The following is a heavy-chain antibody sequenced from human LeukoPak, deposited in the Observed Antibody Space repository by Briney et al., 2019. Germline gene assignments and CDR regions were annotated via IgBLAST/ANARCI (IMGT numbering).Heavy chain of an antibody. J-gene: IGHJ4*02. Sequence: GGSLRLSCAASGFTISNYAMNWVRQAPGKGLEWVSLISGSGATTNYADSVKGRFTISRDTSKNTLYLQMNSLRAEDTAVYYCAKPYGNYWGQGTLVTVSS. CDR2: ISGSGATT. CDR1: GFTISNYA. D-gene: IGHD3-10*01. V-gene: IGHV3-23*01. CDR3: AKPYGNY.